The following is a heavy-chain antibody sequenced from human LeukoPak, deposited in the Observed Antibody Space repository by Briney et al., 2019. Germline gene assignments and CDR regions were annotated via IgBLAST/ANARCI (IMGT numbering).Heavy chain of an antibody. D-gene: IGHD6-19*01. V-gene: IGHV4-39*01. Sequence: PSETLSLTCTVSGDSITSSSYYWGWIRQPPGKWMEWIGSIYYTGSTYYNPCLKSRVTMSVDTSKNQFSRKLSSGTAADTAVYYCARGPSGTEYSSGWPDYWGQGTLFTVSS. CDR3: ARGPSGTEYSSGWPDY. CDR2: IYYTGST. J-gene: IGHJ4*02. CDR1: GDSITSSSYY.